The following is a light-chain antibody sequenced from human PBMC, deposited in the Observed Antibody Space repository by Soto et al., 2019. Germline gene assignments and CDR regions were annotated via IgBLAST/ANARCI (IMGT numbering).Light chain of an antibody. CDR3: AAWDDSLNVVV. J-gene: IGLJ2*01. Sequence: QSVLTQPPSASGTPGQRVTISCSGNSSNIGSNTVNWYQQLPGTAPKLLIYSNNQRPSGVPDRFSGSKSGTSASLAISGLQSEDEADYYCAAWDDSLNVVVFGGRTKLTVL. V-gene: IGLV1-44*01. CDR1: SSNIGSNT. CDR2: SNN.